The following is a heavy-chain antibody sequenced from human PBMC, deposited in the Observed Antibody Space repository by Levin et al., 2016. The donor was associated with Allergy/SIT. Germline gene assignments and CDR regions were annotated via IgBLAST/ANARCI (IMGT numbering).Heavy chain of an antibody. Sequence: GESLKISCAASGLTVSNYVMMWVRQAPGKGLELVSLISSSSTIYYADSVKGRVTISRDNSKNTLYLEMSSLRAEDTAVFYCAKDQDDILTGYYDQWGQGTLVTVSS. CDR1: GLTVSNYV. J-gene: IGHJ4*02. CDR2: ISSSSTI. V-gene: IGHV3-23*01. D-gene: IGHD3-9*01. CDR3: AKDQDDILTGYYDQ.